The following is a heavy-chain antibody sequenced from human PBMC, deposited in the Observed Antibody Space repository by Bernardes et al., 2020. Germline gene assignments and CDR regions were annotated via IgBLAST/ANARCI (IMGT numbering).Heavy chain of an antibody. CDR2: IYPGYSDT. J-gene: IGHJ4*02. CDR3: ARLNGYCSSTSCYYRGYFVY. CDR1: GYSITRYW. V-gene: IGHV5-51*01. Sequence: GAFLKISSQGSGYSITRYWIGWVRPISGKGLEWMGIIYPGYSDTRYSPSFQVQVTIPSDKSISTAYLQWSSLKASDTAIYYCARLNGYCSSTSCYYRGYFVYWGQGTLVTVSS. D-gene: IGHD2-2*03.